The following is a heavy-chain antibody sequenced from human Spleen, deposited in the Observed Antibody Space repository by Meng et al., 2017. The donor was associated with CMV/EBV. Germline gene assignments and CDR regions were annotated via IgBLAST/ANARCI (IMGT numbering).Heavy chain of an antibody. CDR1: GDTFTGYY. CDR3: ATGIAAAGTPYYFDY. V-gene: IGHV1-2*02. J-gene: IGHJ4*02. D-gene: IGHD6-13*01. CDR2: INPNSGGT. Sequence: QVWLLQSGAEVKKPGASVKVSCKASGDTFTGYYMHWVRQAPGQGLEWMGWINPNSGGTNYAKKFQGRVTMTRDTSISTAYMELSRLRSDDTAVYYCATGIAAAGTPYYFDYWGQGTLVTVSS.